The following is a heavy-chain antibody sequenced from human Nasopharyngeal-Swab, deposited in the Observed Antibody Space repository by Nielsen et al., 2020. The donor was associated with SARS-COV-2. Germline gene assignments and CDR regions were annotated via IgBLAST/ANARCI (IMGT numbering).Heavy chain of an antibody. Sequence: GESLKISCAASGFTVSSNYMSWVRQAPGKGLEWVSVIYSGGSTYYADPVKGRFTISRDNSKNTLYLQMNSLRAEDTAVYYCARVYYGSGSSWGQGTLVTVSS. CDR1: GFTVSSNY. D-gene: IGHD3-10*01. J-gene: IGHJ4*02. V-gene: IGHV3-66*01. CDR3: ARVYYGSGSS. CDR2: IYSGGST.